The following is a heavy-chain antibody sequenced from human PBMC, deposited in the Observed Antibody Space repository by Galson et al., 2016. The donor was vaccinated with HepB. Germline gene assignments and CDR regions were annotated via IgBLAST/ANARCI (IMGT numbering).Heavy chain of an antibody. V-gene: IGHV6-1*01. Sequence: CAISGDSVTSNSAAWNWIRSSPSRGLEWLGRTYYRSKWINDYAESVKSRITINADTSKNQLSLPLNSVTPEDTSVYYCARVGRTAYGMDVWGQGTTVTVSS. J-gene: IGHJ6*02. D-gene: IGHD3-16*01. CDR3: ARVGRTAYGMDV. CDR1: GDSVTSNSAA. CDR2: TYYRSKWIN.